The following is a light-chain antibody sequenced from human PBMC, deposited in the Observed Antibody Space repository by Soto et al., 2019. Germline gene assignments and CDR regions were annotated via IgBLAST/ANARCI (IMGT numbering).Light chain of an antibody. J-gene: IGLJ3*02. Sequence: QSALTQPASVSGSPGQSITISCIGIISDVGNYHLVSWYQQHPGKAPKLMIYEGSKRPSGVSNRLSGSKSGNTASLTISGLQAEDEADYYCCAYAGSSTLGFGGGTQLTV. CDR3: CAYAGSSTLG. CDR2: EGS. V-gene: IGLV2-23*01. CDR1: ISDVGNYHL.